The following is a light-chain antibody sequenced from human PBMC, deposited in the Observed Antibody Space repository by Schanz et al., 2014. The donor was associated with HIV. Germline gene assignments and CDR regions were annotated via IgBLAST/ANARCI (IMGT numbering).Light chain of an antibody. CDR3: QQYNNWPWT. J-gene: IGKJ1*01. Sequence: EIVLTQSPATLSLSPGERATLSCRASQSVSSNLAWYQQKPGQAPRLLIHSATTRATGIPARFSGSGSGTQFTLTISSLQSEDFAVYYCQQYNNWPWTFGQGTKVEIK. V-gene: IGKV3-15*01. CDR2: SAT. CDR1: QSVSSN.